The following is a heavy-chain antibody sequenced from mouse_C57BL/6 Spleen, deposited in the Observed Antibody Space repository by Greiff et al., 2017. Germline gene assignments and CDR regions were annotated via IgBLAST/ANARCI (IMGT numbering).Heavy chain of an antibody. CDR2: INPNNGGT. Sequence: EVQLQQSGPELVKPGASVKISCKASGYTFTDYYMNWVKQSHGKSLEWIGDINPNNGGTSYNQKFKGKATLTVDKSSSTAYMELRSLTSEDSAVYYCERDGVTTDYWGQGTLVTVSA. CDR3: ERDGVTTDY. V-gene: IGHV1-26*01. D-gene: IGHD2-2*01. J-gene: IGHJ3*01. CDR1: GYTFTDYY.